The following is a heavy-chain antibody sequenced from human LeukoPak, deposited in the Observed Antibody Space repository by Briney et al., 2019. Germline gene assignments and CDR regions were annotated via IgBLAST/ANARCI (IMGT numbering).Heavy chain of an antibody. J-gene: IGHJ5*02. Sequence: SGGSLRLSCAASGFTFSSSAMSWGRQAPGKGLEWVSVIYSGGSTYYADSVKGRFTISRDNSKNTLYLQMNSLRAEDTAVYYCARDSSSGWYVGWFDPWGQGTLVTVSS. CDR1: GFTFSSSA. V-gene: IGHV3-66*01. CDR3: ARDSSSGWYVGWFDP. D-gene: IGHD6-19*01. CDR2: IYSGGST.